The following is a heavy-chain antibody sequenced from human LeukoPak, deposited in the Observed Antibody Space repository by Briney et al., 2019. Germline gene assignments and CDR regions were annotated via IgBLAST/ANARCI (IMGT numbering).Heavy chain of an antibody. V-gene: IGHV4-61*01. CDR2: VYYTGST. CDR3: ARGAMATTPFFDY. D-gene: IGHD5-24*01. J-gene: IGHJ4*02. Sequence: SETLSLTCSVSSDSISGSIRRYYWTWIRQPPGKGLEWIGYVYYTGSTNFNPSLKSRVTMSLDTSRNQFSLKLTSLTAADTAVYYCARGAMATTPFFDYWGQGTLVTVSS. CDR1: SDSISGSIRRYY.